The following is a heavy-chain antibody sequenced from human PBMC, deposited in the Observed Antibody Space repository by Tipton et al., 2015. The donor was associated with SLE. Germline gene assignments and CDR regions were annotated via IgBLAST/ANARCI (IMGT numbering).Heavy chain of an antibody. Sequence: QLVQSGAEVKKPGESLKISCKGSGYSFTTYWIAWVRQMPGKGLEWMGIIYPGDSDTRYSPSFQGQVTISADKSISTAYLQWSSLKASGTAMYYCARDEDDYVWGSYRSLYDYWGQGTLVTVSS. V-gene: IGHV5-51*01. J-gene: IGHJ4*02. CDR1: GYSFTTYW. D-gene: IGHD3-16*02. CDR2: IYPGDSDT. CDR3: ARDEDDYVWGSYRSLYDY.